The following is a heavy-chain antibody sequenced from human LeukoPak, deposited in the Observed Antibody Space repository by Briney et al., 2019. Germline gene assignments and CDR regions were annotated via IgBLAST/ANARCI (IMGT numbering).Heavy chain of an antibody. CDR1: GYTFTSYY. D-gene: IGHD3-22*01. CDR2: INPSGGNT. Sequence: ASVKVSCKASGYTFTSYYMHWVRQAPGQGLEWMGIINPSGGNTNYAQKLQGRVTMTTDTSTSTAYMELRSLRSDDTAVYYCARGDYYDSSGLFDYWGQGTLVTVSS. V-gene: IGHV1-46*01. J-gene: IGHJ4*02. CDR3: ARGDYYDSSGLFDY.